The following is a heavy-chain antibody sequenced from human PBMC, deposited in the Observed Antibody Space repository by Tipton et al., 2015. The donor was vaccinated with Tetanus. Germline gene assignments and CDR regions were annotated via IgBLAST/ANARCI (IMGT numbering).Heavy chain of an antibody. Sequence: TLSLTCTVSGGSISSSSYYWGWIRQPPGKGLEWIGNIFYIGSAYYNPSLRSRVTISVDTSKNQFSLKLSSVTAADTALYYCARRVTMPSAPSRYFGYWGQGTLVTVSS. CDR2: IFYIGSA. CDR3: ARRVTMPSAPSRYFGY. J-gene: IGHJ4*02. CDR1: GGSISSSSYY. V-gene: IGHV4-39*01. D-gene: IGHD4/OR15-4a*01.